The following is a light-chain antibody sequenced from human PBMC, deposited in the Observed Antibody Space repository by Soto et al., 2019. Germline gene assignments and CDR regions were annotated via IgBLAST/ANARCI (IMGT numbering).Light chain of an antibody. V-gene: IGKV3-20*01. CDR2: GAS. J-gene: IGKJ2*01. Sequence: ETVMTQSPGTLSSSPGERATLSCRASQSVSSGYLAWYQQKPGQAPRLLIFGASTMATGIPDRFTGSGSGTDFTLTITRLEPEDFAVYYCQQYGVSQNTFGQGTKLEIK. CDR3: QQYGVSQNT. CDR1: QSVSSGY.